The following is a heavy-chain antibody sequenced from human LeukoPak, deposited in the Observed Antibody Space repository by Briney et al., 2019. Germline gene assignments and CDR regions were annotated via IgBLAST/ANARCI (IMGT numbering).Heavy chain of an antibody. V-gene: IGHV4-39*01. CDR1: GGSISSSDYF. CDR2: IYYRGST. D-gene: IGHD4-17*01. J-gene: IGHJ3*02. CDR3: ARQRPADGRSAFDI. Sequence: SETLSLTCTVSGGSISSSDYFWGWIRQPPGKGLEWIGTIYYRGSTYYNPSLKSRVTISVDTSKNQFSPKLSSVTAADTAVYYCARQRPADGRSAFDIWGQGTMVTVSS.